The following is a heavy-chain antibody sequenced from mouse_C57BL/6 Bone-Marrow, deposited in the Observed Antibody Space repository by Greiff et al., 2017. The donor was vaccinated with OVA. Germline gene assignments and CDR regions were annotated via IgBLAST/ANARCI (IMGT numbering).Heavy chain of an antibody. Sequence: EVKLMESGPVLVKPGASVKMSCKASGYTFTDYYMNWVKQSHGKSLEWIGVINPYNGGTSYNQKFKGKATLTVDKSSSTAYMELNSLTSEDSAVYYCARGPYYTWFAYWGQGTLVTVSA. CDR1: GYTFTDYY. CDR2: INPYNGGT. J-gene: IGHJ3*01. V-gene: IGHV1-19*01. CDR3: ARGPYYTWFAY. D-gene: IGHD2-12*01.